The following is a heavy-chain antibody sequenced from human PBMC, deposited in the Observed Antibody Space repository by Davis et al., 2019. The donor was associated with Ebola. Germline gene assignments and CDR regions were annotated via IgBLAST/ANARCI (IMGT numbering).Heavy chain of an antibody. CDR2: MNPNSGNT. CDR3: ARGTRTLDI. CDR1: ASMFIDNY. D-gene: IGHD3/OR15-3a*01. Sequence: AASVKVSCKASASMFIDNYIHWVRQAPGQGLEWMGWMNPNSGNTGYAQKFQARVSMTRNTSINTAYMELNSLRSEDTAIYYCARGTRTLDIWGQGTMVTVSS. J-gene: IGHJ3*02. V-gene: IGHV1-8*01.